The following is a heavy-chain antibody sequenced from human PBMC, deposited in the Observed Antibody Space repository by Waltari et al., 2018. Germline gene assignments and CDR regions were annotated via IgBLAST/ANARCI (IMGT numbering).Heavy chain of an antibody. D-gene: IGHD6-6*01. CDR2: ISSSSSYI. J-gene: IGHJ3*02. Sequence: EVQLVESGGGLAKPGGSLRLSCAASGFTFSSYSMNWVRQAPGKGLEWVSSISSSSSYIYYADSVKGRFTISRDNAKNSLYLQMNSLRAEDTAVYYCAKPEYSSSPDAFDIWGQGTMVTVSS. CDR1: GFTFSSYS. V-gene: IGHV3-21*01. CDR3: AKPEYSSSPDAFDI.